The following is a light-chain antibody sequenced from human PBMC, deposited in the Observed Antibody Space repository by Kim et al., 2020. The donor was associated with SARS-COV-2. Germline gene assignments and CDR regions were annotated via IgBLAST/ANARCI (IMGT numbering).Light chain of an antibody. V-gene: IGLV2-23*02. CDR2: EVS. J-gene: IGLJ2*01. Sequence: SITISCTGTSSDVGSYNLVSCYQQHPGKAPKLMIYEVSKRPSGVSNRFSGSKSGNTASLTISGLQAEDEADYYCCSYAGSSTFDVVFGGGTQLTVL. CDR1: SSDVGSYNL. CDR3: CSYAGSSTFDVV.